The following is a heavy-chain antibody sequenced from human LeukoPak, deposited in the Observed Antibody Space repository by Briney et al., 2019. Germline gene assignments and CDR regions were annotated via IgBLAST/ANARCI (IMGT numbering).Heavy chain of an antibody. J-gene: IGHJ3*02. V-gene: IGHV3-30*18. Sequence: GRSLRLSCAASGFTFSSYGMHWVRQAPGKGLEWVAVISYDGSNKYYADSVKGRFTISRDNSRNTLYLQMNSLRVEDTAIYYCAKAKGSGSYSWRDVFDIWGQGTMVTVSS. CDR1: GFTFSSYG. D-gene: IGHD1-26*01. CDR2: ISYDGSNK. CDR3: AKAKGSGSYSWRDVFDI.